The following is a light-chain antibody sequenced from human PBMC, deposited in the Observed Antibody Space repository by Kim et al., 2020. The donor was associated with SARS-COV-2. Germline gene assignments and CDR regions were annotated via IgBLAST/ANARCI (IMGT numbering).Light chain of an antibody. J-gene: IGKJ1*01. V-gene: IGKV1-5*01. CDR1: QSISSR. Sequence: SASVGDRVTITCRARQSISSRLAWYQQKRGKAPKLLIYDASSLQSGVPSRFAGSGSGTEFTLTISSLQPDDFATYYCQQYKSYRTFGQGTKVDIK. CDR3: QQYKSYRT. CDR2: DAS.